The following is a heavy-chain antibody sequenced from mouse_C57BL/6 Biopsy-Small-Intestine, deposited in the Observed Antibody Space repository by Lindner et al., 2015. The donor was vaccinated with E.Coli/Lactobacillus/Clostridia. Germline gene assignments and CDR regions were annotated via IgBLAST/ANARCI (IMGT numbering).Heavy chain of an antibody. D-gene: IGHD2-10*01. CDR1: GYSFTGYY. J-gene: IGHJ2*01. CDR2: INPSTGAT. Sequence: VQLQESGPELVKPGASVKISCKASGYSFTGYYMNWMKQSPEKSLEWIGEINPSTGATMYNQKFKGKATLTVDKYSSTAYMQLKSLTSEDSAVYCCARSYYDNLDYWGQGTTLTVSS. V-gene: IGHV1-42*01. CDR3: ARSYYDNLDY.